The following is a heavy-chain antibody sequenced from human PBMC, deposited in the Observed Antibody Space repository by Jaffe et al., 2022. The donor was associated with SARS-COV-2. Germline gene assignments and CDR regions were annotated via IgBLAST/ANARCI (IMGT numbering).Heavy chain of an antibody. J-gene: IGHJ5*02. Sequence: QVQLQESGPGLVKPSQTLSLTCTVSGGSISSGSYYWSWIRQPAGKGLEWIGRIYTSGSTNYNPSLKSRVTISVDTSKNQFSLKLSSVTAADTAVYYCARSIFEGISYTYNWFDPWGQGTLVTVSS. CDR3: ARSIFEGISYTYNWFDP. D-gene: IGHD1-26*01. CDR2: IYTSGST. V-gene: IGHV4-61*02. CDR1: GGSISSGSYY.